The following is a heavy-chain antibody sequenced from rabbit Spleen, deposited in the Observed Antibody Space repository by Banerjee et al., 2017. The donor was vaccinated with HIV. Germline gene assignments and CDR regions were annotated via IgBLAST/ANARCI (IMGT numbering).Heavy chain of an antibody. J-gene: IGHJ4*01. CDR3: ARDHSSSGYWGFNW. D-gene: IGHD1-1*01. CDR1: GFDFNNYY. Sequence: QLVESGGGLVQPGGSLKLSCKASGFDFNNYYMSWVRQAPGKGLEWIGYIDPVFGSTDYASWVNGRFTISSHNAQNTLYLQLNSLTAADTATYFCARDHSSSGYWGFNWWGPGTLVTVS. V-gene: IGHV1S7*01. CDR2: IDPVFGST.